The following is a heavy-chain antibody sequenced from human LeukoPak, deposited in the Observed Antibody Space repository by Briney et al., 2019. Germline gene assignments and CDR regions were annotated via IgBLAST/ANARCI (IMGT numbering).Heavy chain of an antibody. CDR3: AKDPRPEYSSGWHYFDS. CDR1: GFTFTNSA. J-gene: IGHJ4*01. V-gene: IGHV3-23*01. Sequence: PGGSLRLSCAGSGFTFTNSAMSWVRQAPGKGLEWVSGMSASVDKTFYADSVKGRFTISRDNSKNTLYLQMNRLRADDTALYYCAKDPRPEYSSGWHYFDSWGHGTLVTVSS. D-gene: IGHD6-19*01. CDR2: MSASVDKT.